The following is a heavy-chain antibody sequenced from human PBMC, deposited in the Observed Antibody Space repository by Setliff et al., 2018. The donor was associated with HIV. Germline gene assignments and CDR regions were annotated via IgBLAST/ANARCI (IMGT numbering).Heavy chain of an antibody. D-gene: IGHD6-19*01. CDR3: ARAKQWLAELDY. Sequence: SETLSLTCAVSGGSFNRNDWWSWVRQPPGKGLEWIGEIYHSGSTNYNPSLKSRVTISVDKSKNQFSLKLSSVTAADTAVYYCARAKQWLAELDYWGQGTLVTVSS. V-gene: IGHV4-4*02. CDR2: IYHSGST. J-gene: IGHJ4*02. CDR1: GGSFNRNDW.